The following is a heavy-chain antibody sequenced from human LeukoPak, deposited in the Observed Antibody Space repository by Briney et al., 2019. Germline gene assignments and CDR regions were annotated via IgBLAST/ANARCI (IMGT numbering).Heavy chain of an antibody. J-gene: IGHJ4*02. D-gene: IGHD3-9*01. CDR3: ARGRLGYYDILTGYYVDY. CDR1: GSTFSDYY. Sequence: PGGSLRLSCAASGSTFSDYYMSWIRQAPGKGLEWVSYISSSGSTIYYADSVKGRFTISRDNAKNSLYLQMNSLRAEDTAVYYCARGRLGYYDILTGYYVDYWGQGTLVTVSS. CDR2: ISSSGSTI. V-gene: IGHV3-11*04.